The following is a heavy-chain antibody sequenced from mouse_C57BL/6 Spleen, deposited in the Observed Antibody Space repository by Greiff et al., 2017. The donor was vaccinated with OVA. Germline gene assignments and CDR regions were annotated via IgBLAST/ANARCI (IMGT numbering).Heavy chain of an antibody. J-gene: IGHJ4*01. CDR2: INPGSGGT. CDR3: ARGGGEGGYAMDY. CDR1: GYAFTNYL. Sequence: QVQLKQSGAELVRPGTSVKVSCKASGYAFTNYLIEWVKQRPGQGLEWIGVINPGSGGTNYNEKFKGKATLTADKSSSTAYMQLSSLTSEDSAVYFCARGGGEGGYAMDYWGQGTSVTVSS. V-gene: IGHV1-54*01.